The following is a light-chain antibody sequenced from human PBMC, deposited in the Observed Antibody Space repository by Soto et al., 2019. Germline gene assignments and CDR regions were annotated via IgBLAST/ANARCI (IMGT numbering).Light chain of an antibody. Sequence: QSVLTQPASVSGSPGQSITISCTGTSSDVGGYNYVSWYRQHPGKAPKLMIYDVSNRPSGVSNRFSGSKSGNTASLTISGLQAEDEADYYCSSYTSSSTGYVFGTGTKVTVL. V-gene: IGLV2-14*01. CDR3: SSYTSSSTGYV. CDR2: DVS. CDR1: SSDVGGYNY. J-gene: IGLJ1*01.